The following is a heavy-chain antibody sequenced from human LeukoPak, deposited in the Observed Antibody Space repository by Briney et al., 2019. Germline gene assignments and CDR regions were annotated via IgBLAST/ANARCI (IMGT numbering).Heavy chain of an antibody. CDR2: IYYSGST. CDR3: ARVGSSSWYRDDY. Sequence: PSETLSLTCTVSGGSISSHYWSWIRQPPGKGLEWIGYIYYSGSTNYNPSLKSRVTISVDTSKNQFSLKLSSVTAADTAVYYCARVGSSSWYRDDYWGQGTLVTVSS. CDR1: GGSISSHY. D-gene: IGHD6-13*01. J-gene: IGHJ4*02. V-gene: IGHV4-59*11.